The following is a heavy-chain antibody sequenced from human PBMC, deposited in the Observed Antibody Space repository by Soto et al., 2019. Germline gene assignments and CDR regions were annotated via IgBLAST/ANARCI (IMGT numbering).Heavy chain of an antibody. D-gene: IGHD2-2*01. Sequence: SVKVSCKASGGTFSSYALSWLRQAPGQGLEWMGGIIPIFGTAHYAQKLQGRVTLTADKSTSTAYMELSSLRSEHTAVYYCARAHTAIHDSYASSGAFDIWGQGTMVTVSS. J-gene: IGHJ3*02. CDR3: ARAHTAIHDSYASSGAFDI. CDR2: IIPIFGTA. CDR1: GGTFSSYA. V-gene: IGHV1-69*06.